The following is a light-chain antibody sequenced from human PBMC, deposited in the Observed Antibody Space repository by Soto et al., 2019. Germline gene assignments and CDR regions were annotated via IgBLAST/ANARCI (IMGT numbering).Light chain of an antibody. J-gene: IGLJ1*01. CDR3: CSYAGSSTYV. Sequence: QSALTQPASVSGSPGQSITISCTGTSSDVGSYNLVSWYQQHPGKAPKLLIYEGMIYEGSKWPSGVSNRFSGSKSGNTASLTISGLQADDEADYYCCSYAGSSTYVFGNGTKLTVL. CDR1: SSDVGSYNL. CDR2: EGS. V-gene: IGLV2-23*01.